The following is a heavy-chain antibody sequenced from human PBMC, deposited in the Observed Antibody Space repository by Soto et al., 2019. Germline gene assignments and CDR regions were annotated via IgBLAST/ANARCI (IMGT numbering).Heavy chain of an antibody. V-gene: IGHV2-26*01. Sequence: QVTLKESGPVLVKPTETLTLTCTVSGFSLSNARMGVSWIRQPPGKALEWLAHIFSNDEKSNSTSLKSRLTISKDTSKSQVVLTMTNMDPVDTATYYCARISGSDYNGWFDPWGQGTLVTVSS. CDR1: GFSLSNARMG. D-gene: IGHD4-4*01. CDR2: IFSNDEK. J-gene: IGHJ5*02. CDR3: ARISGSDYNGWFDP.